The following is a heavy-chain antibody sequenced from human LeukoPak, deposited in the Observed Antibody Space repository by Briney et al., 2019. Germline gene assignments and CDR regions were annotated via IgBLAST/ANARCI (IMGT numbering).Heavy chain of an antibody. Sequence: GGSLRRSCAASGFTFTRHWMHWVRQAPGKGLEWVSRIKTDGTNTIYADFVEGRFTISRDNARNTLYLQMSSLRAGDTAVYYCGGSEDGYIDYWGQGTLVTVSS. J-gene: IGHJ4*02. CDR1: GFTFTRHW. CDR2: IKTDGTNT. V-gene: IGHV3-74*01. CDR3: GGSEDGYIDY. D-gene: IGHD5-24*01.